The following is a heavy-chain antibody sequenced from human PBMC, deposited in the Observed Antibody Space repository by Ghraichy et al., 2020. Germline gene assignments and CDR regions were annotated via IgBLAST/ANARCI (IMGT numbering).Heavy chain of an antibody. D-gene: IGHD6-19*01. Sequence: GGSLRLSCAASGFTFDDYAMHWVRQAPGKGLEWVSGISWNSGSIGYADSVKGRFTISRDNAKNSLYLQMNSLRAEDTALYYCAKAEYSSGFFHGWGQGTLVTVSS. V-gene: IGHV3-9*01. CDR3: AKAEYSSGFFHG. CDR2: ISWNSGSI. CDR1: GFTFDDYA. J-gene: IGHJ4*02.